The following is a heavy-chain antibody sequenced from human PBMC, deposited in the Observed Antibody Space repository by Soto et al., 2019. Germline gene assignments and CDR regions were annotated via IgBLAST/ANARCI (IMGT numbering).Heavy chain of an antibody. CDR2: IYYSGST. J-gene: IGHJ4*02. CDR1: GGSLSSYH. V-gene: IGHV4-59*01. D-gene: IGHD4-17*01. CDR3: ASTLIHDYGDYGPLGY. Sequence: SETLSLTCTVSGGSLSSYHWSWIRQPPGKGLEWIGYIYYSGSTNYSPSLKSRVTISVDTSKNQFSLKLSSVTAADTAVYYCASTLIHDYGDYGPLGYWGQGTLVTVSS.